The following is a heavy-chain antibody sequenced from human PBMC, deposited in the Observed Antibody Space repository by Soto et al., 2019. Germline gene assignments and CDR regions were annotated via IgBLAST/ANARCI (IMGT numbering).Heavy chain of an antibody. CDR2: IYPGDSDT. D-gene: IGHD6-19*01. V-gene: IGHV5-51*01. Sequence: GESLKISCKGSGYSFTSYWIGWVRQMPGKGMEWMGIIYPGDSDTKYSPSLQGQVTISADTSISTAYLQWTSLKASDTAMYYCARSRRGAYSSGWYSPSGYYNYGIDVWGQGTKVTVSS. J-gene: IGHJ6*02. CDR1: GYSFTSYW. CDR3: ARSRRGAYSSGWYSPSGYYNYGIDV.